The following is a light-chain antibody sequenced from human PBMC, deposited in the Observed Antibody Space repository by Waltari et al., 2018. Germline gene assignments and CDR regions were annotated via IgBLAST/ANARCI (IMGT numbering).Light chain of an antibody. J-gene: IGKJ1*01. CDR3: QQSYDIPQT. Sequence: DIQMTQAPSSLSASVGERVTVTCRASRSITRYLHWYQHKARKAPKLLIYAATNLQSGVSSRFSGSGSGTDFTLTITSVQPEDSATYYCQQSYDIPQTFGQGTKVEI. CDR1: RSITRY. V-gene: IGKV1-39*01. CDR2: AAT.